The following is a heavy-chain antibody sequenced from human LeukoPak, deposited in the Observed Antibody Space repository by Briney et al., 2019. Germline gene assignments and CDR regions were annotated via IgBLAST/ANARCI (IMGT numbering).Heavy chain of an antibody. CDR3: ARDRDSGSYRGAFDY. CDR2: IDTSSSTV. Sequence: GGSLRLSCAASGFTFSSYNMNWVRQAPGKGLEWVSYIDTSSSTVSYADSVKGRFTISRDNAKNSLYLQMNSLRAEDTAVYYCARDRDSGSYRGAFDYWGQGSLVIVSS. J-gene: IGHJ4*02. V-gene: IGHV3-48*01. D-gene: IGHD1-26*01. CDR1: GFTFSSYN.